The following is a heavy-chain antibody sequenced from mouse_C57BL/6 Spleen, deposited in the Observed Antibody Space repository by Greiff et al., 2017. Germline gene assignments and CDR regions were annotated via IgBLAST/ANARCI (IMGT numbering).Heavy chain of an antibody. D-gene: IGHD1-1*01. V-gene: IGHV3-6*01. J-gene: IGHJ3*01. CDR3: ARDYYYGSSYPFAY. Sequence: EVKLMESGPGLVKPSQSLSLTCSVTGYSITSGYYWNWIRQFPGNKLEWMGYISYDGSNNYNPSLKNRISITRDTSKNQFFLKLNSVTTEDTATYYCARDYYYGSSYPFAYWGQGTLVTVSA. CDR1: GYSITSGYY. CDR2: ISYDGSN.